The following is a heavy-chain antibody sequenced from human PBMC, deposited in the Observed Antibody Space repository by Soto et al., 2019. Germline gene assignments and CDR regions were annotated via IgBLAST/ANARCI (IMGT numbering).Heavy chain of an antibody. CDR3: AADLITIFGVVTYGMDV. V-gene: IGHV1-58*01. CDR2: IVVGSGNT. J-gene: IGHJ6*02. Sequence: GASVKVSCKASGFTFTSSAVQWVRQARGQRLEWIGWIVVGSGNTNYAQKFQERVTITRDMSTSTAYMELSSLRSEDTAVYYCAADLITIFGVVTYGMDVWRQGTTVTVSS. D-gene: IGHD3-3*01. CDR1: GFTFTSSA.